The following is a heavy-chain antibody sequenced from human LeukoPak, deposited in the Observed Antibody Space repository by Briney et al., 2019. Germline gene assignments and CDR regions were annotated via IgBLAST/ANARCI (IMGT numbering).Heavy chain of an antibody. CDR1: GGSISSSSYY. J-gene: IGHJ5*02. V-gene: IGHV4-39*07. Sequence: SETLSLTCTVSGGSISSSSYYWGWIRQPPGKGLEWIGSIYYSGSTYYNPSLKSRVTISVDTSKNQFSLKLSSVTAADTAVYYCAREEYYSGSGSYPLPWFATWGQGTLVTVSS. CDR3: AREEYYSGSGSYPLPWFAT. D-gene: IGHD3-10*01. CDR2: IYYSGST.